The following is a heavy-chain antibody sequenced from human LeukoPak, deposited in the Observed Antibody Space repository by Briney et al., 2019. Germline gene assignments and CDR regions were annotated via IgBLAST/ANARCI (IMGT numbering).Heavy chain of an antibody. CDR1: GFTFTTYS. CDR3: TTVGLQDFYDSNGYYYFDY. CDR2: IKKKTDGGTT. V-gene: IGHV3-15*01. J-gene: IGHJ4*02. Sequence: GGSLRLSCAGAGFTFTTYSMNWVRQAPGKGPEWVGRIKKKTDGGTTDYAAPVKGRFTISRDDSKNTLYLQMNSLKTEDTAVYYCTTVGLQDFYDSNGYYYFDYWGQGTLVTVSS. D-gene: IGHD3-22*01.